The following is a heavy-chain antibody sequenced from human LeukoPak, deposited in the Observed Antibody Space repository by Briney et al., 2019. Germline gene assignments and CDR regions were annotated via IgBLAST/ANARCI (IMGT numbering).Heavy chain of an antibody. V-gene: IGHV3-66*01. Sequence: GGSLRLSCAASGFTVSSNYMSWVRQAPGKGLEWVSVIYSGGSTYYADSVKGGFTISRDNSKNTLYLQKNSLRAEDTAVYYCASRSLRLGELSSPIDYWGQGTLVTVSS. D-gene: IGHD3-16*02. CDR3: ASRSLRLGELSSPIDY. CDR1: GFTVSSNY. J-gene: IGHJ4*02. CDR2: IYSGGST.